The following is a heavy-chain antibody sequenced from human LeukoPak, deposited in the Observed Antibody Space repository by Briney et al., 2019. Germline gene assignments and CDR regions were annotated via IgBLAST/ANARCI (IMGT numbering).Heavy chain of an antibody. Sequence: GGSLRLSCAASGFTFSTYWMHWVRHAPGKGLEWVSGISWNSGSIGYADSVKGRFTISRDNAKNSLYLQMNSLRAEDTALYYCAKDIESTFLFSFDYWGQGTLVTVSS. CDR2: ISWNSGSI. CDR1: GFTFSTYW. D-gene: IGHD2-21*01. CDR3: AKDIESTFLFSFDY. V-gene: IGHV3-9*01. J-gene: IGHJ4*02.